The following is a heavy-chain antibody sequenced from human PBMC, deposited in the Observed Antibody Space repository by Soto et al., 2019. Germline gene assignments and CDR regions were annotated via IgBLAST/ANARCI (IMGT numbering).Heavy chain of an antibody. CDR3: AKRILTTSSGRSFDS. D-gene: IGHD3-9*01. CDR1: GFTFSSYA. CDR2: ISGSGGST. J-gene: IGHJ4*02. Sequence: GGSLRLSCAASGFTFSSYAMSWVRQAPGKGLEWVSAISGSGGSTYYADSVRGRFTISRDNSKNTLYLQMNSLRAEDTAVYYCAKRILTTSSGRSFDSWGQGTLVTVSS. V-gene: IGHV3-23*01.